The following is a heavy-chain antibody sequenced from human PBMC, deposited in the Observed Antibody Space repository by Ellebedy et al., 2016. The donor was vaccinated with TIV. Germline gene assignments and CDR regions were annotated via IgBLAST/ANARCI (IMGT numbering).Heavy chain of an antibody. J-gene: IGHJ5*01. CDR1: GFSFRSYW. Sequence: GESLKISCAASGFSFRSYWMSWVRQAPGKGLEWVANIYQDGSDQYYVDSVKGRFTISRDNAKNSLYLQMNSLKVEDTAVYYCARRGSYGDYAVQINNWFDSWGQGTLVTVYS. D-gene: IGHD4-17*01. CDR3: ARRGSYGDYAVQINNWFDS. CDR2: IYQDGSDQ. V-gene: IGHV3-7*01.